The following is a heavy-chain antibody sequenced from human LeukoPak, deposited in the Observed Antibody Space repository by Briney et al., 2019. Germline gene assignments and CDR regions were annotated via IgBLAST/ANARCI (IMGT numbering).Heavy chain of an antibody. V-gene: IGHV4-59*12. D-gene: IGHD3-22*01. CDR1: GGSISTYY. CDR3: ARDQGSSGYYYAFDI. J-gene: IGHJ3*02. Sequence: SETLSLTCSVSGGSISTYYWNWIRQTPGKGLEWIGHISYGNTDYNPSLKSRVTMSIDRSKNEFSLKLSSVTAADTAVYYCARDQGSSGYYYAFDIWGQGTMVTVSS. CDR2: ISYGNT.